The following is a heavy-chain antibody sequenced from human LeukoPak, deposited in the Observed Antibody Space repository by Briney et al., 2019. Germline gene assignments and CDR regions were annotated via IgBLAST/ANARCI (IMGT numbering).Heavy chain of an antibody. V-gene: IGHV3-7*01. CDR2: TKLDGRAE. CDR1: GFSFRNYW. J-gene: IGHJ4*02. CDR3: ARDAGLHTNFDY. Sequence: GGSLRLSCAASGFSFRNYWMGWVRQAPGKGLEWVANTKLDGRAEYYADSVRGRFTASRDNANNFLYLQMNRLRAEDTAVYYCARDAGLHTNFDYWGQGTLLTVSS. D-gene: IGHD3-16*01.